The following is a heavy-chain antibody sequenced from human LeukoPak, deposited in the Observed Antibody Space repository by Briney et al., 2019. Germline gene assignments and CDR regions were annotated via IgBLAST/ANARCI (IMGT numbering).Heavy chain of an antibody. V-gene: IGHV4-34*01. CDR1: GGSFSGYY. CDR2: INHSGST. D-gene: IGHD4-17*01. J-gene: IGHJ4*02. Sequence: SETLSLTCAVYGGSFSGYYWSWIRQPPGKGLEWIGEINHSGSTNYNPSLKSRVTISVDTSKNRFSLKLSSVTAADTAVYYCATTVTTGVDYWGQGTLVTVSS. CDR3: ATTVTTGVDY.